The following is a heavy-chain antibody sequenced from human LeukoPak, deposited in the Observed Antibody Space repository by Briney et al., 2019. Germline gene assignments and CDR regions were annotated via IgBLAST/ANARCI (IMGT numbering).Heavy chain of an antibody. J-gene: IGHJ1*01. V-gene: IGHV3-23*01. CDR3: AKKVVVGATSPYSDFQD. CDR2: ISGSGVTT. D-gene: IGHD1-26*01. Sequence: PGGSLRLSCVASGFTFSSYAMSWVRQAPGKGLEWVSAISGSGVTTHYAGSVKGRLSISRDNSKNTLHLQMNSLRVEDTALYYCAKKVVVGATSPYSDFQDWGQGTLVTVSS. CDR1: GFTFSSYA.